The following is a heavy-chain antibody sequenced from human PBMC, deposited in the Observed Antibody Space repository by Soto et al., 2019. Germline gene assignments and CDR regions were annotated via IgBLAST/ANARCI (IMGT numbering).Heavy chain of an antibody. V-gene: IGHV4-34*01. CDR2: INHSGST. CDR3: ARDCRPVRRHPTKNVAGDYYYYGMDV. D-gene: IGHD6-19*01. J-gene: IGHJ6*02. Sequence: PSETLSLTCAVYGGSFSGYYWSWIRQPPGKGLEWIGEINHSGSTNYNPSLKSRVTISVDTSKNQFSLKLSSVTAADTAVYYCARDCRPVRRHPTKNVAGDYYYYGMDVWGQGTTVT. CDR1: GGSFSGYY.